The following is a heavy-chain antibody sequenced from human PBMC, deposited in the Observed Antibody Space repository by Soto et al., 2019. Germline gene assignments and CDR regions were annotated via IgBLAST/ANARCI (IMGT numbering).Heavy chain of an antibody. CDR2: ISTSAGNT. D-gene: IGHD1-26*01. V-gene: IGHV3-23*01. Sequence: EVHLLESGGGLVQPGGSLRLSCAASEFTFSSYAMTWVRLAPGKGLEWVSSISTSAGNTYYADSVKGRFTISRDNSKNTLYLQMNSLRADDTAVYYCAKSGSLSYFDYWGQGTLVTVSS. CDR1: EFTFSSYA. CDR3: AKSGSLSYFDY. J-gene: IGHJ4*02.